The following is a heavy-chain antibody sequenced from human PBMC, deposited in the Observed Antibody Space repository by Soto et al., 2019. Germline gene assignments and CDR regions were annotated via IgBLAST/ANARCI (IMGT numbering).Heavy chain of an antibody. CDR2: IYYSGST. V-gene: IGHV4-59*01. J-gene: IGHJ5*02. Sequence: SETLSLTCTVSGGSISSYYWSWIRQPPGKGLEWIGYIYYSGSTNYNPSLKSRVTISVDTSKNQFSLKLSSVTAADTAVYYCARETTGIAAAGWVNWFDPWGQGTLVTVSS. CDR3: ARETTGIAAAGWVNWFDP. D-gene: IGHD6-13*01. CDR1: GGSISSYY.